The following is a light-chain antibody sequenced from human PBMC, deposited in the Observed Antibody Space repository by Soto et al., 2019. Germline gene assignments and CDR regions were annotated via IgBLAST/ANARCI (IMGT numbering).Light chain of an antibody. J-gene: IGLJ3*02. Sequence: QSVLTQPPSVPGAPGQRVTISCTGSSSNIGAGYDVHWYQQLPGTAPKLLIYGNSNRPSGVPDRFSGSKSGTSASQAITGLQAEDEADYYCQSYDSSLSEVFGGGTKLTVL. CDR3: QSYDSSLSEV. CDR2: GNS. CDR1: SSNIGAGYD. V-gene: IGLV1-40*01.